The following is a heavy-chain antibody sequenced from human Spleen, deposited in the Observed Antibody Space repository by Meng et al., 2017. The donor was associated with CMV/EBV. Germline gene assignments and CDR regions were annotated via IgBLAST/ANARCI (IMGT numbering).Heavy chain of an antibody. CDR2: INHSGST. CDR3: ARGLPYGDFGLYCYFDL. V-gene: IGHV4-34*01. Sequence: GSLRLSCTVSGGSISSYYWSWIRQPPGKGLEWIGEINHSGSTNYNPSLKSRVTISVDTSKNQFSLKLSSVTAADTAVYYCARGLPYGDFGLYCYFDLWGRGTLVTV. CDR1: GGSISSYY. D-gene: IGHD4-17*01. J-gene: IGHJ2*01.